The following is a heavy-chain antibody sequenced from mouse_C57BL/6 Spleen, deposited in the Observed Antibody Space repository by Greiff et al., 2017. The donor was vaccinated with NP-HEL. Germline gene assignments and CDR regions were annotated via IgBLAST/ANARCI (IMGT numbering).Heavy chain of an antibody. D-gene: IGHD1-1*01. J-gene: IGHJ3*01. CDR1: GFTFSSYG. CDR2: ISSGGSYT. V-gene: IGHV5-6*01. CDR3: ARITTVVATDWFAY. Sequence: EVQRVESGGDLVKPGGSLKLSCAASGFTFSSYGMSWVRQTPDKRLEWVATISSGGSYTYYPDSVKGRFTIFRDNAKNTLYLQMSSLKSEDTAMYYCARITTVVATDWFAYWGQGTLVTVSA.